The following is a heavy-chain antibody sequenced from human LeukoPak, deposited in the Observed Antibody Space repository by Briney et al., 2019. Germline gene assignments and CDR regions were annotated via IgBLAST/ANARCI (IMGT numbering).Heavy chain of an antibody. CDR1: GFTFSDYY. CDR3: ARDGWFGELSPLDY. CDR2: ISSSGSTI. J-gene: IGHJ4*02. D-gene: IGHD3-10*01. V-gene: IGHV3-11*01. Sequence: GGSLTLSCAASGFTFSDYYMSWTRQAPGKGLEWVSYISSSGSTIYYAHSVKGRFPLHRDNAKNSLYLRMNSLRAEDTAVYYCARDGWFGELSPLDYWGQGTLVTVSS.